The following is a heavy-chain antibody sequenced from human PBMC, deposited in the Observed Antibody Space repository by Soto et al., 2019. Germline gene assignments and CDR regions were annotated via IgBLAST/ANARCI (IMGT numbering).Heavy chain of an antibody. CDR1: GYTFTSYY. Sequence: QVQLVQSVAEVKKPGASVKVSCKASGYTFTSYYMHWVRQAPGQGLECRGIINPSGGSTSYAQECQGRVTITRDTSTSTVYMELSSLRSDDTAVYYCATDSGCSSTSCQDYYGIDVWGQGTTVTVSS. CDR3: ATDSGCSSTSCQDYYGIDV. V-gene: IGHV1-46*01. CDR2: INPSGGST. J-gene: IGHJ6*02. D-gene: IGHD2-2*01.